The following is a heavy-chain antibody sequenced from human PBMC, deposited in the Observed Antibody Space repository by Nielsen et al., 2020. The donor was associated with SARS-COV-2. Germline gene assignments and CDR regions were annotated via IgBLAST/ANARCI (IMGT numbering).Heavy chain of an antibody. J-gene: IGHJ4*02. CDR1: GFTFSSYA. V-gene: IGHV3-23*01. D-gene: IGHD6-19*01. CDR3: ARALGYSSYSSY. CDR2: ITPSDGST. Sequence: GGSLRLSCAASGFTFSSYAMSWVRQAPGKGLEWVSAITPSDGSTFYADSVKGRFTISRDNSKNTLYLQMNSLRADDTAVYYCARALGYSSYSSYWGQGTPVTVSS.